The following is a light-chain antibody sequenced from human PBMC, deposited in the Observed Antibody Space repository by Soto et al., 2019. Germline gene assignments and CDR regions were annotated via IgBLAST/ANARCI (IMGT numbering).Light chain of an antibody. J-gene: IGKJ1*01. Sequence: EIVMTKSPATLSVSPGERATLSCRASQSVSSNLAWYQQKPGQAPRLLIYGASTRATGSPARFSGRGSGTEFTLTISSLQSEDFVVYYCQQYNNWPRTFGQGTKV. CDR1: QSVSSN. CDR3: QQYNNWPRT. V-gene: IGKV3-15*01. CDR2: GAS.